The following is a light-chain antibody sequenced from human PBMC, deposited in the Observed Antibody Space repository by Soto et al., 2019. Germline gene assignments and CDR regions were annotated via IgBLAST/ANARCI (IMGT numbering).Light chain of an antibody. CDR2: DAS. CDR3: QHRSNWSLT. V-gene: IGKV3-11*01. Sequence: VLPQSQATLSLSPGERATLSCSASQSVSSYLAWYQQKPGQAPRLLIYDASNRATGIPARFSGSGSGTDFTLTISSLEPEDFAVYYCQHRSNWSLTFGGGTKVDIK. CDR1: QSVSSY. J-gene: IGKJ4*01.